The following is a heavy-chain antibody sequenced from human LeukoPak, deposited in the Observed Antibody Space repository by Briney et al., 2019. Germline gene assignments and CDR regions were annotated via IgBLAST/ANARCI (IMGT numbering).Heavy chain of an antibody. CDR3: ARRAGAYSYPYDY. Sequence: PGGSLRLSCAASGFTFSSYEMNWVRQAPGKGLEWVSDISRSGSTIYYADSVKGRFTISRDNSKNTLYLQMTSLRADDTAVYYCARRAGAYSYPYDYWGQGPLVTVS. D-gene: IGHD4/OR15-4a*01. CDR1: GFTFSSYE. CDR2: ISRSGSTI. J-gene: IGHJ4*02. V-gene: IGHV3-48*03.